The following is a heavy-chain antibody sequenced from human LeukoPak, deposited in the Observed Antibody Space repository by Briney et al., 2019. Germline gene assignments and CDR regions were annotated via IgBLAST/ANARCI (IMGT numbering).Heavy chain of an antibody. CDR3: ATWDGNGYYFDY. V-gene: IGHV3-7*01. CDR1: GFTLRNYW. D-gene: IGHD5-24*01. J-gene: IGHJ4*02. Sequence: GGSLRLSCAASGFTLRNYWMSWVRQAPGKGPEWVANIKQDGSAEYYVDSVKGRFTISRDNAKNSLYLQMNSLRAEDTAVYYCATWDGNGYYFDYWGQGALVTVSS. CDR2: IKQDGSAE.